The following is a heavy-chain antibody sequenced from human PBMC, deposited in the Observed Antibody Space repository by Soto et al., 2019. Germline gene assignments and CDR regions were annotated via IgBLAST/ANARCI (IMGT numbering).Heavy chain of an antibody. CDR1: GYTSTNYD. CDR3: ANYWTISPVAFDI. V-gene: IGHV1-8*01. D-gene: IGHD3-9*01. J-gene: IGHJ3*02. CDR2: INPNSGNA. Sequence: ASVKVSCKASGYTSTNYDIEWVRQATGQGPEWMGWINPNSGNAEYVQKFQGRVTFTRNTSISTVYTELSRLRSEYTAVYYCANYWTISPVAFDIWGQGTSVTVPS.